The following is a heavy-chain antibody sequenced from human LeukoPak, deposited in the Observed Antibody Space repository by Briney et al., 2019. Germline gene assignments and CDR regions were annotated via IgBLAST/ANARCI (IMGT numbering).Heavy chain of an antibody. V-gene: IGHV4-34*01. J-gene: IGHJ4*02. Sequence: PSETLSLTCAASGGSFSGYQWNWIRQPPGKGLEWIGETNHRGRTTYNPSLKSRVTMSIDTSKNHFSLRLSSVTAADTAVYYCARAYYYDSTGYFEDNYWGQGTLVTVSS. D-gene: IGHD3-22*01. CDR2: TNHRGRT. CDR1: GGSFSGYQ. CDR3: ARAYYYDSTGYFEDNY.